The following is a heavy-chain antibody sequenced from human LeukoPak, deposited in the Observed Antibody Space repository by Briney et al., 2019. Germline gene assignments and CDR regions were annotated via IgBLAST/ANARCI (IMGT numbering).Heavy chain of an antibody. CDR2: IKSKSDGGTT. V-gene: IGHV3-15*01. CDR3: TTDPSLALRAYYYYGMDV. D-gene: IGHD1-1*01. J-gene: IGHJ6*02. CDR1: GFTFSNAW. Sequence: PGGSLRLSCAGSGFTFSNAWMSWVRQAPGKGLEWVGRIKSKSDGGTTDYAAPVKGRFTISRDDSKDTLYLQMNSLKTEDTAVYYCTTDPSLALRAYYYYGMDVWGQGTTVTVSS.